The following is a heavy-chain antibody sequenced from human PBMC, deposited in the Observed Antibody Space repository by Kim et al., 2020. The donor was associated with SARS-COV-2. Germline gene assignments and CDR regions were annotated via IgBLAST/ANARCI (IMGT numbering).Heavy chain of an antibody. D-gene: IGHD1-26*01. J-gene: IGHJ4*02. CDR1: GFTFNDHY. Sequence: GGSLRLSCAASGFTFNDHYMDWVRQAPGKGLEWVGRSRNKPNRYTTEYAASVKGRFTISRDDSKNSLHLQMNSLKTEDTAVYYCARGAYSGSLFDYWGQGTLVTVSS. CDR3: ARGAYSGSLFDY. V-gene: IGHV3-72*01. CDR2: SRNKPNRYTT.